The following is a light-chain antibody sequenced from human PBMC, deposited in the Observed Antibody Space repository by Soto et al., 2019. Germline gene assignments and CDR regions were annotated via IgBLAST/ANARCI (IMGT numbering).Light chain of an antibody. CDR1: QSISTY. V-gene: IGKV1-5*01. CDR3: QAYNSY. CDR2: DAS. J-gene: IGKJ2*01. Sequence: DIQMTQSPSTLSASVGDRVTITCRASQSISTYLAWYQQKPGKAPKVLIYDASSLESGVPSRFSGSGSGTEFTLTISSLQPDDFATYYCQAYNSYFGQGTRLEIK.